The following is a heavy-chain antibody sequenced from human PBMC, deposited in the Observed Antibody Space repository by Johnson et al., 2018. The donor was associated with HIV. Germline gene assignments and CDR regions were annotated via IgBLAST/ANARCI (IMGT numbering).Heavy chain of an antibody. CDR1: GFTFSSYA. V-gene: IGHV3-30-3*01. CDR3: ARNGGTVTSDAFDI. CDR2: ISYDGSNK. J-gene: IGHJ3*02. D-gene: IGHD4-17*01. Sequence: QVQLVESGGGLVQPGGSLRLSCAASGFTFSSYAMHWVRQAPGKGLEWVAVISYDGSNKYYADSVKGRFTISRDNSKNTLYLQMNSLRAEDTAVYYCARNGGTVTSDAFDIWGQGTMVTVSS.